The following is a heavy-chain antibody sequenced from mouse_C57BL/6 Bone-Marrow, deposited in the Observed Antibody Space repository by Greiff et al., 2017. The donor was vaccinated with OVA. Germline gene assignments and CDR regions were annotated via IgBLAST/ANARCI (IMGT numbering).Heavy chain of an antibody. CDR3: SRLPPSKGWYFDV. J-gene: IGHJ1*03. CDR1: GFTFSDYY. V-gene: IGHV5-12*01. CDR2: ISNGGGST. D-gene: IGHD1-3*01. Sequence: EVHLVESGGGLVQPGGSLKLSCAASGFTFSDYYMYWVRQTPEKRLEWVAYISNGGGSTNYPDTVKGRFTISRDKAKNTLYLQMSRLKSEDTAMYFCSRLPPSKGWYFDVWGTGTTVTVSS.